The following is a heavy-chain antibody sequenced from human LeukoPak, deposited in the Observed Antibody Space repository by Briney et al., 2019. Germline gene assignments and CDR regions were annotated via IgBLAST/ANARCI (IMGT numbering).Heavy chain of an antibody. CDR3: ARDGWELLRYFDY. J-gene: IGHJ4*02. CDR1: GFTFSSYS. D-gene: IGHD1-26*01. Sequence: PGGSLSLSCAASGFTFSSYSLNWIRQAPGKGLEWVSYISSSSSTIYYADSVKGRFTISRDNAKNSLYLQMNSLRAEDTAVYYCARDGWELLRYFDYWGQGTLVTVSS. CDR2: ISSSSSTI. V-gene: IGHV3-48*01.